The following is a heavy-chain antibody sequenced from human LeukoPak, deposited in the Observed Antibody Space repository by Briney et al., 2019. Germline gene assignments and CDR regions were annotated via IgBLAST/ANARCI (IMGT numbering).Heavy chain of an antibody. Sequence: PSETLSLTCAVYGGSFSGYYWSWIRQPPGKGLEWIGEVNHSGSTNYNPSLKSRVTISVDTSKNQFSLKLSSVTAADTAVYYCARETLRFLEWLSPPHAFDIWGQGTMVTVPS. V-gene: IGHV4-34*01. CDR2: VNHSGST. CDR3: ARETLRFLEWLSPPHAFDI. J-gene: IGHJ3*02. CDR1: GGSFSGYY. D-gene: IGHD3-3*01.